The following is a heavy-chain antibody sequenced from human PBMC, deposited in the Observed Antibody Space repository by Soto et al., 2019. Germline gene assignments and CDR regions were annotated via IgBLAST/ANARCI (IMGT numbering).Heavy chain of an antibody. CDR3: AVAVAGPTAIAY. CDR2: INGDGSST. Sequence: EVQLVESGGDLVQPGGSLRLSCVVSGFTINSHWMHWVRQAPGKGLVWVSRINGDGSSTKYADSVKGRFTISRDNAKNTLNLKMNTRKAEATAGYYGAVAVAGPTAIAYWGQGARVTVCS. J-gene: IGHJ4*02. D-gene: IGHD6-19*01. V-gene: IGHV3-74*01. CDR1: GFTINSHW.